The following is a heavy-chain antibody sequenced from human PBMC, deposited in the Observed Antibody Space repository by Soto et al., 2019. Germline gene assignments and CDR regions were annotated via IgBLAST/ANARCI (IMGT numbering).Heavy chain of an antibody. Sequence: GVLRLSGAASGFTLSDYYMSWIRQATGKGLEWVSYISSSSSYTNYADSVKGRFTISRDNAKNSLYLQMNSLRAEDTAVYYCARFNAHYYDSSGYYSGYWGQGTLVTVSS. V-gene: IGHV3-11*03. J-gene: IGHJ4*02. D-gene: IGHD3-22*01. CDR3: ARFNAHYYDSSGYYSGY. CDR1: GFTLSDYY. CDR2: ISSSSSYT.